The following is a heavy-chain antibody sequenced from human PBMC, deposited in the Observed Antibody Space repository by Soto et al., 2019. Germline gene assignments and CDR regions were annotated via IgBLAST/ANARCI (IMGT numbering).Heavy chain of an antibody. J-gene: IGHJ4*02. D-gene: IGHD6-25*01. Sequence: QVQLVESGGGVVQPGRSLRLSCAASGFTFSSYGMHWVRQAPGKGLEWVAVISYDGSNKYYADSVKGRFTISRDNSKNTLYLQMNSLRAEDTAVYYCMGITRSGGGYWGQGTLVTVSS. V-gene: IGHV3-30*03. CDR3: MGITRSGGGY. CDR1: GFTFSSYG. CDR2: ISYDGSNK.